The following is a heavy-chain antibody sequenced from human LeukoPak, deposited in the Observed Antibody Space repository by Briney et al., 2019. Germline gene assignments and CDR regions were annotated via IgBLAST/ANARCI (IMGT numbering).Heavy chain of an antibody. CDR1: GGTFSSYA. J-gene: IGHJ3*02. CDR3: ARDRLWGEDDAFDI. V-gene: IGHV1-69*06. CDR2: IIPIFGTA. Sequence: GASVKVSCKASGGTFSSYAISWVRQAPGQGLEWMGGIIPIFGTANYAQKFQGRATITADKSTSTAYMELSSLRSEDTAVYYCARDRLWGEDDAFDIWGQGTMVTLSS. D-gene: IGHD3-16*01.